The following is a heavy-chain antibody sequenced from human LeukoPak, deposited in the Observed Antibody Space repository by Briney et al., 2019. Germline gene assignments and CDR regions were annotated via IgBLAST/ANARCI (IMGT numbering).Heavy chain of an antibody. CDR1: GFTFSDYY. CDR2: ISSSGSTI. Sequence: GGSLRLSCAASGFTFSDYYMSWIRQAPGKGLEWVSYISSSGSTIYYADSVKGRFTISRDNAKNSLYLQMNSLRAEDTAVYYCARDEPGYSSSWYTGWGQGTLVTVSS. CDR3: ARDEPGYSSSWYTG. V-gene: IGHV3-11*04. D-gene: IGHD6-13*01. J-gene: IGHJ4*02.